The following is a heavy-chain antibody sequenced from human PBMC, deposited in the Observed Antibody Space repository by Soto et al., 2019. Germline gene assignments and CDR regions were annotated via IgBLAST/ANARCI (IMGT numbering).Heavy chain of an antibody. V-gene: IGHV1-18*01. CDR2: ISAYNGNT. CDR3: ARWYSSSGPYYYYGMAV. J-gene: IGHJ6*04. Sequence: ASVKVSCKASGYTFTSYGISWVRQAPGQGLEWMGWISAYNGNTNYAQKLQGRVTISVDTSKNQFSLKLSSVTAADTAVYYCARWYSSSGPYYYYGMAVWGKGTTVTVSS. CDR1: GYTFTSYG. D-gene: IGHD6-13*01.